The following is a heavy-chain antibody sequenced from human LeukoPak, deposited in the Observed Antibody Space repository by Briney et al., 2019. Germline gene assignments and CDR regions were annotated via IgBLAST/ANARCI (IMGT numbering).Heavy chain of an antibody. CDR2: INWKTGNG. CDR1: GFNFDDYA. J-gene: IGHJ2*01. CDR3: TRRAARWQFDL. Sequence: GRSLRLSCAVSGFNFDDYAMHWVRQAPGRGLEWVSGINWKTGNGIYADSVKGRFTISRDNAKNSLYLQMSSLRAEDTALYYCTRRAARWQFDLWGRGTLLTVSS. V-gene: IGHV3-9*01. D-gene: IGHD5-24*01.